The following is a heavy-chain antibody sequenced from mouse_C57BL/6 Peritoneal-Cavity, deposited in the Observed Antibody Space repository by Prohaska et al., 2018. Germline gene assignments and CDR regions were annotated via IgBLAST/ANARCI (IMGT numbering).Heavy chain of an antibody. Sequence: PGASVKISCKASGYTFTDYYMNWVKQSHGKSLEWIGDINPNNGGTSYNQKFKGKATLTVDKSSSTAYMELRSLTSEDSAVYYCASDGNVDDYARDYWGQGTSVTVSS. V-gene: IGHV1-26*01. CDR3: ASDGNVDDYARDY. D-gene: IGHD2-1*01. J-gene: IGHJ4*01. CDR1: GYTFTDYY. CDR2: INPNNGGT.